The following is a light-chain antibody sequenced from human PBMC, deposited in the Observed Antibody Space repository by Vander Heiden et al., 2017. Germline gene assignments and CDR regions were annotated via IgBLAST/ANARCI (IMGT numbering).Light chain of an antibody. J-gene: IGLJ2*01. CDR3: QSFDTTLSGLHVV. V-gene: IGLV1-40*01. Sequence: QSLLTHPPSVPGAPGQRVTSPCTGTSPNIGADYDVQWYQQHPETAPKVVIFDNTNRPSGVPDRFSGSRSGASASLAITGVQAEDEADYYCQSFDTTLSGLHVVFGGGTKLTVL. CDR2: DNT. CDR1: SPNIGADYD.